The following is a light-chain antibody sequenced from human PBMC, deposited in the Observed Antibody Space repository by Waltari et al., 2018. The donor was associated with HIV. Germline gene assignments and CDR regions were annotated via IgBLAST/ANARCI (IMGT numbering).Light chain of an antibody. V-gene: IGLV3-25*03. CDR2: KDK. CDR1: ELRDHY. J-gene: IGLJ3*02. CDR3: QSADSRVTLGV. Sequence: YELTHPPPVSVSPGQPAKTICSADELRDHYAHWYQQWPGQAPVMGKKKDKERPTGIPERFSGSSSVTTATLTISGVLEEDEADYYCQSADSRVTLGVFGGGTKLTVL.